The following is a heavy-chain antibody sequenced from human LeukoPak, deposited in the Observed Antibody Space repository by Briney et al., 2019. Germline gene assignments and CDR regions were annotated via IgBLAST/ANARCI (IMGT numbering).Heavy chain of an antibody. CDR1: GFTFSSYS. V-gene: IGHV3-21*01. CDR2: ISSSSSYI. Sequence: GGSLRLSCAASGFTFSSYSMNWVRQAPGKGLEWVSSISSSSSYIYYADSVKGRFTISRDNAKNSLYLQMISLRAEDTAVYFCAKYGGDSGMAFDIWGQGTMVTVSS. CDR3: AKYGGDSGMAFDI. J-gene: IGHJ3*02. D-gene: IGHD4-23*01.